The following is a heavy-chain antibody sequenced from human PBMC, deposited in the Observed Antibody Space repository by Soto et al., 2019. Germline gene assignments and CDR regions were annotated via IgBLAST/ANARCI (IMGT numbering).Heavy chain of an antibody. CDR3: ARGAWRSIHDH. V-gene: IGHV3-23*01. CDR2: ISGSGDAT. CDR1: GFTFSSYG. D-gene: IGHD3-16*01. Sequence: EVQLLESGGGLVQPGGSLRLSCGASGFTFSSYGMSWVRQGPGKGLEWVADISGSGDATHYADSVKGHFTISRDNSKNTLFLQMHSLRAEDTAIYYCARGAWRSIHDHWGQGTLVIVSS. J-gene: IGHJ4*02.